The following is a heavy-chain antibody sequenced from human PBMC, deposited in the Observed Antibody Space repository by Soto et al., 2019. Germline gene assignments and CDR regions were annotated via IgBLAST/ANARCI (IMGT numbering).Heavy chain of an antibody. V-gene: IGHV4-59*01. Sequence: PSETVSLTCTVSCGSIISYYWSWIRQPPGKGLEWIGYIYYSGSTNYNPSLKSRVTISVDTSKNQFSLKLSSVTAADTAVYYCARGVGYYGSGSYFSFDYWGQGTLVTVSS. D-gene: IGHD3-10*01. CDR1: CGSIISYY. CDR3: ARGVGYYGSGSYFSFDY. J-gene: IGHJ4*02. CDR2: IYYSGST.